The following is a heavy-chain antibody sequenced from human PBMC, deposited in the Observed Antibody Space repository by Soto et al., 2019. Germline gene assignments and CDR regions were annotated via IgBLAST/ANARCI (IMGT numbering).Heavy chain of an antibody. CDR1: GFTFSSYA. J-gene: IGHJ6*03. Sequence: GGSLRLSCAASGFTFSSYAMSWVRQAPGKGLEWVSAISGSGGSTYYADSVKGRFTISRDNSKNTLYLQMNSMRAEDTAVYYCANPGITIVGVVIEDYMDVRGKGTTVTVSS. D-gene: IGHD3-3*01. CDR2: ISGSGGST. CDR3: ANPGITIVGVVIEDYMDV. V-gene: IGHV3-23*01.